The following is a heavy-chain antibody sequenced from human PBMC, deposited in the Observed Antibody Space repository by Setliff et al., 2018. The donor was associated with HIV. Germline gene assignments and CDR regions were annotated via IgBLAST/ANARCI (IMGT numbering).Heavy chain of an antibody. Sequence: ASVKVSCKVSGYTLIELSIHWVRQAPGKGLEWLGGFDPEERDTNYAQKFQGRFTMTEDTSTDTAYMELSRLRSEDTAVYFCAADYYDSSGFYVWLGFWGQGTQVTVSS. CDR2: FDPEERDT. V-gene: IGHV1-24*01. J-gene: IGHJ4*02. CDR1: GYTLIELS. D-gene: IGHD3-22*01. CDR3: AADYYDSSGFYVWLGF.